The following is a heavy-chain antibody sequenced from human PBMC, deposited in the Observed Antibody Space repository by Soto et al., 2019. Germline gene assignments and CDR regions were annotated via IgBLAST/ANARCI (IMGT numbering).Heavy chain of an antibody. Sequence: QVQLVESGGGVVQSGGSLRLSCATSGFSFSSFAMHWVRQAPGRGLEWLALTSYDGSDQYNAKSVKGRFTISRDNSKKTLYRHMNGLSAEDTAVYFCARDIYYDASGYFDYWGQGTQVTVSS. D-gene: IGHD3-22*01. J-gene: IGHJ4*02. CDR1: GFSFSSFA. CDR2: TSYDGSDQ. V-gene: IGHV3-30*14. CDR3: ARDIYYDASGYFDY.